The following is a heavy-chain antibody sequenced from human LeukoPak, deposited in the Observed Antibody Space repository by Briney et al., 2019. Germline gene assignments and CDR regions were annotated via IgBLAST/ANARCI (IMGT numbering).Heavy chain of an antibody. CDR2: INSDGSSR. Sequence: PGGSLRLSCAASGFTFSNYWMHWVRQVPGKGLVWVSRINSDGSSRSSADSVKGRFTISRDNAKNSLYLQMNSLRAEDTAVYYCAELGITMIGGVWGKGTTVTISS. CDR3: AELGITMIGGV. V-gene: IGHV3-74*01. CDR1: GFTFSNYW. J-gene: IGHJ6*04. D-gene: IGHD3-10*02.